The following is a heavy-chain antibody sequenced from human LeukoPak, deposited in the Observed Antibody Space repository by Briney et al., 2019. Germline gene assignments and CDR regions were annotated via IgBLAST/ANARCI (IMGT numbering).Heavy chain of an antibody. CDR2: IYYIGST. Sequence: SETLSLTCTVSGGSISSYYWSWIRQPPRKGLEWIGYIYYIGSTNYNPSLKSRVTISVDTSKNQFSLKLSSVTAADTAVYYCARYSSGRGGWFDPWGQGTLVTVSS. CDR1: GGSISSYY. D-gene: IGHD6-19*01. CDR3: ARYSSGRGGWFDP. V-gene: IGHV4-59*01. J-gene: IGHJ5*02.